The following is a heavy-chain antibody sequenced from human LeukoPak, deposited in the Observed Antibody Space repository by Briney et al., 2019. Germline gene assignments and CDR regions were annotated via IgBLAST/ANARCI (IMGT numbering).Heavy chain of an antibody. CDR2: IYPGDSDT. Sequence: GESLQISCKGSGSSFTSYWIGWVRQLPGKGLEWMGIIYPGDSDTRYSPSFQGQVTISADKSSSTAYLQWSSLKASDTAMYYCARRGPSVGGSDYYFDQWGQGTLVTVPS. CDR1: GSSFTSYW. V-gene: IGHV5-51*01. CDR3: ARRGPSVGGSDYYFDQ. J-gene: IGHJ4*02. D-gene: IGHD2-21*01.